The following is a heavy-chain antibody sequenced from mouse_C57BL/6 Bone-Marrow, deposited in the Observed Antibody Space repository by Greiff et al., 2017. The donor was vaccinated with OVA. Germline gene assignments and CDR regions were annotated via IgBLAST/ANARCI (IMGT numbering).Heavy chain of an antibody. J-gene: IGHJ2*01. Sequence: VQLQQSGPELVKPGASVKISCKASGYAFSSSWMNWVKQRPGQGLEWIGRIYPGDGDTNYNGKFKGKATLTADKSSSTAYMQLSSLTSEDSAVYFCARYYYGSSFDYWGQGTTLTGSS. V-gene: IGHV1-82*01. CDR1: GYAFSSSW. CDR3: ARYYYGSSFDY. D-gene: IGHD1-1*01. CDR2: IYPGDGDT.